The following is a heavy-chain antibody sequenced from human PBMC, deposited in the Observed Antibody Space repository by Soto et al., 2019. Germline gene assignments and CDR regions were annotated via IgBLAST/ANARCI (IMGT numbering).Heavy chain of an antibody. CDR2: IYYSRST. V-gene: IGHV4-30-4*01. Sequence: SETLSLTCTVSGVSISSGDYYWSWIRQPPGKGLEWIGYIYYSRSTYYNPSLKSRVTISVDTSKNQFSPKLSSVTAADTAVYYCANENSSYNWFDPWGQGTLVTVS. CDR3: ANENSSYNWFDP. D-gene: IGHD6-6*01. J-gene: IGHJ5*02. CDR1: GVSISSGDYY.